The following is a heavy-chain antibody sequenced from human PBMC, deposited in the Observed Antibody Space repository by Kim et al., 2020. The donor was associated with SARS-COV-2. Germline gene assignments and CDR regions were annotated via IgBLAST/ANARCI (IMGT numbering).Heavy chain of an antibody. V-gene: IGHV3-48*02. J-gene: IGHJ1*01. CDR3: AKDQDPPYEYFQH. Sequence: GGSLRLSCVASGFTFSSYSMNWVRQAPGKGLEWVSYISLSSSDIRYADSVRGRFTISRDDAKNLLYLQMNSLRDEDTGVYYCAKDQDPPYEYFQHWGQGTLVTVSS. CDR1: GFTFSSYS. CDR2: ISLSSSDI.